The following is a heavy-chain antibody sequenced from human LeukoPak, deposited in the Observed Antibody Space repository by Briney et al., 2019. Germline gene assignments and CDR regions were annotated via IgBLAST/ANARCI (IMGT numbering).Heavy chain of an antibody. D-gene: IGHD2-15*01. CDR1: GFTFSSYS. V-gene: IGHV3-21*01. Sequence: GGSLRLSCAASGFTFSSYSMNWVRQAPGKGLEWVSSISSSSSYIYYADSVKGRFTISRDNAKNSPYLQMNSLRAEDTAVYYCARDLVGMGRAFDIWGQGTMVTVSS. J-gene: IGHJ3*02. CDR2: ISSSSSYI. CDR3: ARDLVGMGRAFDI.